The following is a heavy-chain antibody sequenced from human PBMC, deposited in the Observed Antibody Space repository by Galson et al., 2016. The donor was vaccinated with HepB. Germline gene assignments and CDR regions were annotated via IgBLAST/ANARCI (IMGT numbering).Heavy chain of an antibody. CDR1: GYTFTSYG. CDR2: INTYTGNT. CDR3: ARERAYGGLMFDS. J-gene: IGHJ4*02. Sequence: SVKVSCKASGYTFTSYGINWVRQAPGQGLEWMGRINTYTGNTNYPQKFQGRVTMTTDTSTSTAYMDLRSLRPVDSAVYYCARERAYGGLMFDSWGQGTLVTVSS. V-gene: IGHV1-18*01. D-gene: IGHD3/OR15-3a*01.